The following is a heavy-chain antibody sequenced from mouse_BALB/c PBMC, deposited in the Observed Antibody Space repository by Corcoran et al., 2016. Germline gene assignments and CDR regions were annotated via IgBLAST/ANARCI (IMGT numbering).Heavy chain of an antibody. V-gene: IGHV1-18*01. Sequence: EVQLQQSGPELVKPGASVKISCKTSGYTFTEYTMHWVKRSHGKSLEWIGGINPNNGGTSYNQKFKGKATMTVDKSSSTAYMELRSLTSEDSAVYDCARRGNGYYWYFDVWGAGTTVTVSS. CDR3: ARRGNGYYWYFDV. D-gene: IGHD2-2*01. CDR2: INPNNGGT. CDR1: GYTFTEYT. J-gene: IGHJ1*01.